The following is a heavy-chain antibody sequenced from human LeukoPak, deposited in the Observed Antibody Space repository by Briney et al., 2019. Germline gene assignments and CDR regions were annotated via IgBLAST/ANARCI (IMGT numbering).Heavy chain of an antibody. J-gene: IGHJ4*02. CDR3: ARVTKMTTVIYYYFDY. CDR1: GYTFTSYG. V-gene: IGHV1-18*01. Sequence: ASVKVSCKASGYTFTSYGISWVRQAPGQGLEWVGWISAYNGNTNYAQKLQGRVTMTTDTSTSTAYMELRSLRSDDTAVYYCARVTKMTTVIYYYFDYWGQGTLVTVSS. D-gene: IGHD4-17*01. CDR2: ISAYNGNT.